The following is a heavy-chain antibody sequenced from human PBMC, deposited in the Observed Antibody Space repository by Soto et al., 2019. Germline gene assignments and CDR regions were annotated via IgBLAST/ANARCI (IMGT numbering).Heavy chain of an antibody. V-gene: IGHV4-31*03. Sequence: PSETLSLTCTVSGGSISSGGYYWSWIRQHPGKGLEWIWYIYYSGSIYYNPSLKSRVTISVDTSKNQFSLKLSFVTAADTAVYYCARDFSDYHEDYYYYGMDVWGQGTTVTVSS. CDR3: ARDFSDYHEDYYYYGMDV. CDR2: IYYSGSI. CDR1: GGSISSGGYY. J-gene: IGHJ6*02. D-gene: IGHD4-17*01.